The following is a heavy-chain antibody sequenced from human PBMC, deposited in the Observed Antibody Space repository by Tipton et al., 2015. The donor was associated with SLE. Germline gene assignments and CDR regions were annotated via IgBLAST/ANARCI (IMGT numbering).Heavy chain of an antibody. D-gene: IGHD6-13*01. CDR3: ARESIAAAGYFDY. V-gene: IGHV4-34*01. CDR1: GGSSSGYY. CDR2: INHSGST. Sequence: LSLTCAVYGGSSSGYYWSWIRQPPGKGLEWIGEINHSGSTNYNPSLKSRVTISVDTSKNQFSLKLSSVTAADTAVYYCARESIAAAGYFDYWGQGTLVTVSS. J-gene: IGHJ4*02.